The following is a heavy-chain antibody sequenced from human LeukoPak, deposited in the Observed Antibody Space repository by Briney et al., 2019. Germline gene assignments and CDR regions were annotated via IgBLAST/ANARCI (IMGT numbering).Heavy chain of an antibody. Sequence: GGSLRLSCEASGFTFSRYAIHWVRQAPGKGLEWVAVSSYDGTNEYFADSVKGRFTISRSNSKNTVYLQMNSLRTEDTALYYCARDASSDYDLGRYYFDHWGQGTLVTVSS. CDR3: ARDASSDYDLGRYYFDH. CDR1: GFTFSRYA. J-gene: IGHJ4*02. V-gene: IGHV3-30*04. D-gene: IGHD5-12*01. CDR2: SSYDGTNE.